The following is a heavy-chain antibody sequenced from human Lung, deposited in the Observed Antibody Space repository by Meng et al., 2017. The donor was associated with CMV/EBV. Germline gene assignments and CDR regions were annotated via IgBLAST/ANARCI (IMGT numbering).Heavy chain of an antibody. Sequence: GESXKISCTASGFIFSDYSMSWVRQAPGKGLEWVSSISSSSIHIYYADSTKGRFTIPRDNAKKSLYLQMNSLRAEDTAVYYCARGRGYCSSTNCYQNFDYXGQGXLVTVSS. D-gene: IGHD2-2*01. J-gene: IGHJ4*02. CDR2: ISSSSIHI. CDR3: ARGRGYCSSTNCYQNFDY. V-gene: IGHV3-21*01. CDR1: GFIFSDYS.